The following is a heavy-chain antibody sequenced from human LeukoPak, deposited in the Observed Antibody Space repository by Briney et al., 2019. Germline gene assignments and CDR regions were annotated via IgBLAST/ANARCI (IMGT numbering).Heavy chain of an antibody. CDR1: GGSISSYY. J-gene: IGHJ6*02. D-gene: IGHD6-19*01. Sequence: SETLSLTCTVSGGSISSYYWSWIRQLPGKGVGWVGYIYYSGSTNYNPSLKSRVTISVDTSKNQFSLKLSSVTAADTAVYYCARHSSGWSYYYYGMDVWGQGTTVTVSS. CDR3: ARHSSGWSYYYYGMDV. V-gene: IGHV4-59*08. CDR2: IYYSGST.